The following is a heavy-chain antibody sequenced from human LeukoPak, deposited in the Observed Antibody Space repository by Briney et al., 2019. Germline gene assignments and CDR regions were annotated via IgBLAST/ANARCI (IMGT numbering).Heavy chain of an antibody. CDR3: AGVLLWFGDPGSFDY. CDR2: INHSGST. V-gene: IGHV4-34*01. Sequence: SGTLSLTCAVHGGSFSGYYWSWIRQPPGKGREWIGEINHSGSTNYNPSLKSRVTISVDTSKNQFSMKLSSVTAADTAVYYCAGVLLWFGDPGSFDYWGQGTLVTVSS. D-gene: IGHD3-10*01. CDR1: GGSFSGYY. J-gene: IGHJ4*02.